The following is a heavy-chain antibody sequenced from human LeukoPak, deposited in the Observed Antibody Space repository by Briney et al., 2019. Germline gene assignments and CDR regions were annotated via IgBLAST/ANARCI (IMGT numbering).Heavy chain of an antibody. D-gene: IGHD3-10*01. CDR1: GGSISSSNYY. V-gene: IGHV4-39*07. J-gene: IGHJ4*02. CDR2: IYYSGNT. CDR3: ARDRGRQYYFDY. Sequence: SETLSLTCTVSGGSISSSNYYWGWIRQPPGKGLEWIGSIYYSGNTYYNPSLKSRVTISVDTSKNQFSLKLTSVTAADTAVYSCARDRGRQYYFDYWGQGTLVTVSS.